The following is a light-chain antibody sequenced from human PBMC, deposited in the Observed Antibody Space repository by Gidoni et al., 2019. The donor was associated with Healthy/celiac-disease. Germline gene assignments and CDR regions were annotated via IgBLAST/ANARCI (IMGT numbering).Light chain of an antibody. CDR3: HVWDSSTAEV. Sequence: SYELTQPLSVSVALGQTARITCGGNNIATKNVHGYQQRPGQAPVLVIYRDTNRPSGIPERFSGSNSGNTATLTISRAQAGDEAGYYCHVWDSSTAEVFGGGTKLTVL. J-gene: IGLJ3*02. CDR1: NIATKN. CDR2: RDT. V-gene: IGLV3-9*01.